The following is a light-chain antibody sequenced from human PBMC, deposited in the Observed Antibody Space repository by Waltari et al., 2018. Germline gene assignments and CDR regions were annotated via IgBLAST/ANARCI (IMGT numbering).Light chain of an antibody. CDR2: EVS. CDR3: GSYTLINTIVV. CDR1: SSDVGGCNY. V-gene: IGLV2-14*01. J-gene: IGLJ1*01. Sequence: QSALTQPASVSGSPGQSITISCTGTSSDVGGCNYVSWYQQHPGKAPKLIIYEVSNRPSGVSSRFSGSKSGNTASLTISGLQAEDEADYFCGSYTLINTIVVFGTGTKVTVL.